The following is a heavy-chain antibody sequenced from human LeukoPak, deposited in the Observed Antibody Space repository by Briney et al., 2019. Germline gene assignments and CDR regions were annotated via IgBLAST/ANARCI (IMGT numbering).Heavy chain of an antibody. Sequence: PSETLSLTCTVSGGSISSYYWSWIRQPPGKGLEWIGYIYYSGSTNYNPSLKSRVTISVDTSENQFSLKLSSVTAADTAVYYCARRGYSYGSPYYYFDYWGQGTLVTVSS. CDR2: IYYSGST. D-gene: IGHD5-18*01. V-gene: IGHV4-59*01. J-gene: IGHJ4*02. CDR1: GGSISSYY. CDR3: ARRGYSYGSPYYYFDY.